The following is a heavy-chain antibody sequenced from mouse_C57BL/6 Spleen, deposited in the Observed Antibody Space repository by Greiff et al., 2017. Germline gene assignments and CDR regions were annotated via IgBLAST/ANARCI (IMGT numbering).Heavy chain of an antibody. CDR3: ARPYYYGSRGYFDV. Sequence: EVQLQESGPELVKPGASVKIPCKASGYTFTDYNMDWVKQSHGKSLEWIGDINPNNGGTIYNQKFKGKATLTVDKSSSTAYMELRSLTSEDTAVYYCARPYYYGSRGYFDVWGTGTTVTVSS. J-gene: IGHJ1*03. CDR1: GYTFTDYN. V-gene: IGHV1-18*01. D-gene: IGHD1-1*01. CDR2: INPNNGGT.